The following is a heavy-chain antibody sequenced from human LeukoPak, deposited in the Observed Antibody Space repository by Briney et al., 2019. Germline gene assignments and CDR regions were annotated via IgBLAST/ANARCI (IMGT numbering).Heavy chain of an antibody. V-gene: IGHV3-9*01. CDR3: AKDSGYYYGSGTYYLN. CDR2: ISWNSGNI. J-gene: IGHJ4*02. D-gene: IGHD3-10*01. Sequence: PGRSLRLSCAASGFTFDDYAMHWVRQTPGKGLEWVSGISWNSGNIGYADSVKGRFTISRVNAKNSLYLQMNSLRAEDTALYYCAKDSGYYYGSGTYYLNWGQGTLVTVSS. CDR1: GFTFDDYA.